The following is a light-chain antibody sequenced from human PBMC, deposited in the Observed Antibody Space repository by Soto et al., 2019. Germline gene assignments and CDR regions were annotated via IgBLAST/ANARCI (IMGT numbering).Light chain of an antibody. Sequence: IVMTQSPATLSVSPGERATLSCRASQSVSSNLAWYQQKPGQAPRLLIYGASTRATGIPARFSGSGSGTDFTLTISSLQSEDFAVYYCQQYNDWRTFGQGTKVEIK. CDR3: QQYNDWRT. J-gene: IGKJ1*01. V-gene: IGKV3-15*01. CDR2: GAS. CDR1: QSVSSN.